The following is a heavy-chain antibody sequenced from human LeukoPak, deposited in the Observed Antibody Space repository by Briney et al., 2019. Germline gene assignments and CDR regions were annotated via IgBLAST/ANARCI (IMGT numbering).Heavy chain of an antibody. J-gene: IGHJ5*02. V-gene: IGHV1-8*01. CDR1: GYTFTSYD. D-gene: IGHD3-10*01. CDR3: AREGTMVRGVDWFDP. CDR2: MNPNSGNT. Sequence: ASVKVSCKASGYTFTSYDINWVRQATGQGLEWMGWMNPNSGNTGYAQKFQGRVTMTRNTSISTAYMELSSLRSEDTAVYYCAREGTMVRGVDWFDPWGQGTLVSVSS.